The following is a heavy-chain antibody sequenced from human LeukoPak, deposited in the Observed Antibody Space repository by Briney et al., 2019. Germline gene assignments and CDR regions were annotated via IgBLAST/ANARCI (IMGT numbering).Heavy chain of an antibody. J-gene: IGHJ2*01. CDR2: IKQDGSEK. Sequence: GGSLRLSCAASGFIFSNYGMHWVRQAPGKGLEWVANIKQDGSEKYYVDSVKGRSTISRDNAKNSLYLQMNSLRVEDTAVYYCARDRYYDSRGYYLSGWGFFDLWGRGTPVTVSS. V-gene: IGHV3-7*01. CDR1: GFIFSNYG. D-gene: IGHD3-22*01. CDR3: ARDRYYDSRGYYLSGWGFFDL.